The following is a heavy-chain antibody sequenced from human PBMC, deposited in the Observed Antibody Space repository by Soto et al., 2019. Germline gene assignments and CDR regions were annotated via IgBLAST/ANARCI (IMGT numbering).Heavy chain of an antibody. V-gene: IGHV1-18*04. CDR2: ISGKNGKT. D-gene: IGHD2-2*01. CDR3: ARVSSSIVVVPDYGMDV. CDR1: GYTFISHG. J-gene: IGHJ6*02. Sequence: GASVKVSCKASGYTFISHGVSWVRQAPGQSLEWMGWISGKNGKTNYAQKLQGRVTLTTDTSTSTAYMELRSRRSEDTAVYYCARVSSSIVVVPDYGMDVWGQGTTVTVSS.